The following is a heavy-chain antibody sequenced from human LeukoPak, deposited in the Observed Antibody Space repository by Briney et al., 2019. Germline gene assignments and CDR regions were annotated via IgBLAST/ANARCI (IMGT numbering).Heavy chain of an antibody. V-gene: IGHV1-18*01. J-gene: IGHJ4*02. CDR3: ARDFSNTSGLKVVLDY. CDR2: ISGYNADP. CDR1: GYTFTHHG. Sequence: ASVKVSRKTSGYTFTHHGITWVRPAPGQGLEFVGWISGYNADPKYAQNLQDRVTMAIDKSTSTAYMELRSLRSDDTAVYYCARDFSNTSGLKVVLDYWGQGTLVTVSS. D-gene: IGHD3-22*01.